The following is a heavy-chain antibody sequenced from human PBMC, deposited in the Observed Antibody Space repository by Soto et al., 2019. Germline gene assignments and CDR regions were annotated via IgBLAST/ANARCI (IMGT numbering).Heavy chain of an antibody. Sequence: QVQLVQSGAEVKKPGSSVKVSCKPSGGTFNNYAISWVRQAPGQGLEWMGRINPISGTANDAEKFQGRVAITADGSTRTAYMELSSLRVEDTAVYYCAMHCISRSCYGTDYWGQGTLVTVSS. CDR2: INPISGTA. J-gene: IGHJ4*02. D-gene: IGHD2-2*01. V-gene: IGHV1-69*12. CDR1: GGTFNNYA. CDR3: AMHCISRSCYGTDY.